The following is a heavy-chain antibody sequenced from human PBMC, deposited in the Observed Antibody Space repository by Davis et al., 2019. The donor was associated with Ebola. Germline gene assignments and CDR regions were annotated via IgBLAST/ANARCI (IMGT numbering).Heavy chain of an antibody. CDR1: GFTFSSYG. Sequence: GGSLRLSCAASGFTFSSYGMHWVRQAPGKGLEWVAVIWYDGSNKYYADSVKGRFIISRDNSKNTLYLQMNSLRAEDTAVYYCARVAYGGHIDYWGQGTLVTVSS. J-gene: IGHJ4*02. CDR3: ARVAYGGHIDY. D-gene: IGHD4-23*01. V-gene: IGHV3-33*01. CDR2: IWYDGSNK.